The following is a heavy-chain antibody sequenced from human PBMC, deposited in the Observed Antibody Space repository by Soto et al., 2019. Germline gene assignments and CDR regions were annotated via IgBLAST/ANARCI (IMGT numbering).Heavy chain of an antibody. V-gene: IGHV3-23*01. D-gene: IGHD4-17*01. CDR2: ISGSGEST. Sequence: PGGSLRLSCAASGFTFSSYSMSWIRQAPGKGLEWFSVISGSGESTYFADSVKGRFTMSRDNYRNTLYLQMNTLRVEDKAVYYCVKDSPSRATTTVDEYVQHWGQG. CDR1: GFTFSSYS. CDR3: VKDSPSRATTTVDEYVQH. J-gene: IGHJ1*01.